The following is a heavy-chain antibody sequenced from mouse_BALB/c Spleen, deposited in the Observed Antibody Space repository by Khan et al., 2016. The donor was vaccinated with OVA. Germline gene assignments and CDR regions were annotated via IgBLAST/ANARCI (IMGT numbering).Heavy chain of an antibody. D-gene: IGHD2-14*01. CDR1: GYSFTLYY. CDR2: INPKTDNI. Sequence: EVQLQQSGPDLVKPGASVKISCKASGYSFTLYYMSWVKQSHGKSLEWIGRINPKTDNINYNKEFKGRAILTVDKSSNTAYMELRSLTSEDSAVYFGARGYDFFASWGQGTLVTVSA. J-gene: IGHJ3*01. V-gene: IGHV1-26*01. CDR3: ARGYDFFAS.